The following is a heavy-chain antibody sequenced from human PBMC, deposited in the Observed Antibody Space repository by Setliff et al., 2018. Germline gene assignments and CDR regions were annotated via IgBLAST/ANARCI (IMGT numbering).Heavy chain of an antibody. Sequence: GASVKVSCKSSGYTFTSYPINWMRQAPGQRLEWMGWINTNTGNPSYAQDFTGRLVFSLDTSVSTAYLQISSLKAEDSAVYYCARASRFGTTVWKGDYYMDVWGKGTTVTVS. CDR2: INTNTGNP. CDR3: ARASRFGTTVWKGDYYMDV. J-gene: IGHJ6*03. V-gene: IGHV7-4-1*02. D-gene: IGHD4-4*01. CDR1: GYTFTSYP.